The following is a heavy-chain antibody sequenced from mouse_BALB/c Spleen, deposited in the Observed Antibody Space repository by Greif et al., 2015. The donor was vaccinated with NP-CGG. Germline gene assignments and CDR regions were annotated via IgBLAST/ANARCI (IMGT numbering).Heavy chain of an antibody. D-gene: IGHD3-3*01. Sequence: VQLQQSGAELVKPGASVKLSCTASGFNIKDTYMHWVKQRPEQGLEWIGRIDPANGNTKYDPKFQGKATITADTSPNTAYLQRSSLTSEDTAVYYCAGTYFDYWGQGTTLTVSS. CDR3: AGTYFDY. CDR1: GFNIKDTY. J-gene: IGHJ2*01. CDR2: IDPANGNT. V-gene: IGHV14-3*02.